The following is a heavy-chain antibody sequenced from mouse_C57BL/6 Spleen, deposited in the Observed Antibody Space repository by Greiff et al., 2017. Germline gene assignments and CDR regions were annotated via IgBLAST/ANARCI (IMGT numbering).Heavy chain of an antibody. CDR3: ARGGSGYEDWFAY. J-gene: IGHJ3*01. V-gene: IGHV1-47*01. CDR1: GYTFTTYP. D-gene: IGHD3-2*02. Sequence: VQLQQSGAELVKPGASVKMSCKASGYTFTTYPIEWMKQNHGKSLEWIGNFHPYNDDTKYNEKFKGKATLTVEKSSSAVYLELSRLTSDDSAVYYCARGGSGYEDWFAYWGQGTLVTVSA. CDR2: FHPYNDDT.